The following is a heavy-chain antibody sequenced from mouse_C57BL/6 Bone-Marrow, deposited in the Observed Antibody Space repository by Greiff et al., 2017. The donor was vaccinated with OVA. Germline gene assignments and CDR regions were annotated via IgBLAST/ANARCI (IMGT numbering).Heavy chain of an antibody. J-gene: IGHJ4*01. CDR3: TRIYYEDAMYY. CDR2: IDPENGDT. V-gene: IGHV14-4*01. Sequence: EVQLVESGAELVRPGASVKLSCTASGFNIKDDYMHWVKQRPEQGLEWIGWIDPENGDTEYASKFQGKATITADTSSNTAYLQLSSLTSEDTAVYYCTRIYYEDAMYYWGQGTPVTVSS. D-gene: IGHD2-4*01. CDR1: GFNIKDDY.